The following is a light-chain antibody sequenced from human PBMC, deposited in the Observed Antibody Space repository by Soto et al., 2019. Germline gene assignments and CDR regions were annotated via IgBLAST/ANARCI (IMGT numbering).Light chain of an antibody. CDR2: KVS. CDR1: QSLVHRDGNTY. V-gene: IGKV2-30*02. J-gene: IGKJ5*01. Sequence: DVVVTQSPLSLPVTLGQAASISCRSSQSLVHRDGNTYLSWFRQRPGQSPRRLIYKVSNREAGVPDRFGGSGSGADFTLKISRVVAEDVGLYYCMQGSHWPPITFGQGTRLEIK. CDR3: MQGSHWPPIT.